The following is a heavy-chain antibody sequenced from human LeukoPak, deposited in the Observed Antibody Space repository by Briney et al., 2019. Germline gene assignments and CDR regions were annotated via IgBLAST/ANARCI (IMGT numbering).Heavy chain of an antibody. CDR1: GFTFKKYA. V-gene: IGHV3-64D*09. Sequence: GGSLRLSCSASGFTFKKYAMHWVRQAPGKGLEYVSAINSNGGRTYYTDSVKGRFTISRDNSKNTLYLQMSSLRVDDTAVYYCVKDLYYDNSGYYSGAFDYWGQGTLVTVSS. D-gene: IGHD3-22*01. CDR3: VKDLYYDNSGYYSGAFDY. J-gene: IGHJ4*02. CDR2: INSNGGRT.